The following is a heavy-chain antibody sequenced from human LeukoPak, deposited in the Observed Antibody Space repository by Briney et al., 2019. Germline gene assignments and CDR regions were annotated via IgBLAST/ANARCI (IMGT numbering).Heavy chain of an antibody. V-gene: IGHV3-21*04. CDR2: ISTSSSYI. CDR3: AKDRSGFGANDY. Sequence: PGGSLRLSCAASGFTFNSHSMNWVRQAPGKGLEWVSSISTSSSYIYYADSVKGRFTISRDNAKNSLYLQMNSLRVEDTALYYCAKDRSGFGANDYWGQGTLVTVSS. CDR1: GFTFNSHS. D-gene: IGHD3-10*01. J-gene: IGHJ4*02.